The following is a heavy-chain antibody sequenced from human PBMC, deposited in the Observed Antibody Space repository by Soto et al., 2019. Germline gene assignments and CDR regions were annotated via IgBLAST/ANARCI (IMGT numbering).Heavy chain of an antibody. D-gene: IGHD2-8*01. Sequence: SLTLSCAASGFTFSSYAMHWVRQAPGKGLEWVAVISYDGSNKYYADSVKGRFTISRDNSKNTLYLQMNSLRAEDTAVYYCARPAGYCTNGVCPGHWFDPWGQGTLVTVSS. CDR1: GFTFSSYA. CDR2: ISYDGSNK. CDR3: ARPAGYCTNGVCPGHWFDP. V-gene: IGHV3-30-3*01. J-gene: IGHJ5*02.